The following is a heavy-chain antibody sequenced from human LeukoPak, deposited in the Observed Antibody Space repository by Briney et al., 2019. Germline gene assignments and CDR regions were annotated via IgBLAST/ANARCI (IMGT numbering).Heavy chain of an antibody. D-gene: IGHD6-19*01. V-gene: IGHV4-59*01. J-gene: IGHJ6*02. CDR1: GGSISSYY. Sequence: SETLSLTCTVSGGSISSYYWSWIRQPPGKGLEWIGYIYYSGSTNYNPSLKSRVTISVDTSKNQSSLKLSSVTAADTAVYYCARDGYSSGWYPGYYYYYGMDVWGQGTTVTVSS. CDR3: ARDGYSSGWYPGYYYYYGMDV. CDR2: IYYSGST.